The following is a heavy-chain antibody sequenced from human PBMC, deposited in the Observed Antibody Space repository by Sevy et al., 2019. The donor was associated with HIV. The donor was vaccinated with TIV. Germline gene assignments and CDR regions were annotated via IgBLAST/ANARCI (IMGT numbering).Heavy chain of an antibody. CDR3: ASDMYCSGGSCYGNYYYGMDV. Sequence: GGSLRLSCAVSAFSFDDYGMHWVRQAPGKGLEWLAVISYDGKMIYYADSVKGRFTVSRDNSKSTLFLQMNSLRAEDTAVYYCASDMYCSGGSCYGNYYYGMDVWGQGTTVTVSS. CDR1: AFSFDDYG. V-gene: IGHV3-30*03. J-gene: IGHJ6*02. CDR2: ISYDGKMI. D-gene: IGHD2-15*01.